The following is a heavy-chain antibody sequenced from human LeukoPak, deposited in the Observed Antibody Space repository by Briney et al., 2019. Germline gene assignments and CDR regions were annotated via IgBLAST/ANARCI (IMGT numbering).Heavy chain of an antibody. CDR2: ISGSGGST. D-gene: IGHD1-26*01. CDR1: GFTFSSYA. CDR3: AKALLGTSGSLYYYYGMDV. Sequence: SGGSLRLSCAASGFTFSSYAMSWVRQAPGKGLEWVSAISGSGGSTYYADSVKGRFTISRDNSKNTLYLQMNSLRAEDTAVYYCAKALLGTSGSLYYYYGMDVWGQGTTVTVSS. J-gene: IGHJ6*02. V-gene: IGHV3-23*01.